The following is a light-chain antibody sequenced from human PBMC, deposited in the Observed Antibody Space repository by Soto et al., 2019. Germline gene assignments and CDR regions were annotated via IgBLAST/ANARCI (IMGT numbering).Light chain of an antibody. Sequence: DIQMTQSPSTLSASVGDRVTITCRASQSISTFLAWYQQKPGKAPKLLIYQASTLDTGVTSTFSGSGSGTECTLTISSLQPDDFATYHCQQYNAYPHTFGQGTKLEIK. CDR1: QSISTF. V-gene: IGKV1-5*03. CDR2: QAS. CDR3: QQYNAYPHT. J-gene: IGKJ2*01.